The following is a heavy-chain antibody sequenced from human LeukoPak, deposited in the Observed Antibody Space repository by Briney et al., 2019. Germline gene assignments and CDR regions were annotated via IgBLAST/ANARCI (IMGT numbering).Heavy chain of an antibody. V-gene: IGHV1-2*02. D-gene: IGHD7-27*01. Sequence: ASVKVSRKASGYTFRSYGISWVRQAPGQGLEWMGWINPNSGGTNYAQKFQGRVTMTRDTSISTAYMELSRLRSDDTAVYYCARDALRNRHWGAWFDPWGQGTLVTVSS. CDR1: GYTFRSYG. CDR2: INPNSGGT. CDR3: ARDALRNRHWGAWFDP. J-gene: IGHJ5*02.